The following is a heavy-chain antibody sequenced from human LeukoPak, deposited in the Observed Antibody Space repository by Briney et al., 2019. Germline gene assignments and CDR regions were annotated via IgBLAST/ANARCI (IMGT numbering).Heavy chain of an antibody. CDR2: ISWNSVNI. CDR3: AKGPDILTGYYTDYYYYMDV. CDR1: GFTFDDYA. Sequence: GRSLRLSCAASGFTFDDYAMHWVRQAPGKGLEWVSGISWNSVNIGYADSVKGRFTISRDNSKNSLYLQMISLRTEDTALYYCAKGPDILTGYYTDYYYYMDVWGKGTTVTISS. D-gene: IGHD3-9*01. V-gene: IGHV3-9*01. J-gene: IGHJ6*03.